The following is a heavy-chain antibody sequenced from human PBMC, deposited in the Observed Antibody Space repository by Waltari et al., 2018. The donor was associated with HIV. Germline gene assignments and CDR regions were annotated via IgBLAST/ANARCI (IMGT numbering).Heavy chain of an antibody. J-gene: IGHJ3*02. CDR2: IYYNENT. CDR1: GGSVSSSDYY. CDR3: ARSRHDYYDSSGYYRGAFDI. Sequence: QVQLQESGPGLVKPSQTLSLTCTVAGGSVSSSDYYWNWISQPPGKGLEWIGYIYYNENTYYNPSLKSRLTISLDRSKSQFSLKLSSVTAADTAVYYCARSRHDYYDSSGYYRGAFDIWGQGTMVPVSS. D-gene: IGHD3-22*01. V-gene: IGHV4-30-4*08.